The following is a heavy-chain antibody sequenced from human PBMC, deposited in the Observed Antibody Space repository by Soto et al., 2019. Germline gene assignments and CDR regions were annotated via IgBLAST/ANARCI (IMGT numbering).Heavy chain of an antibody. CDR1: GGTFSSYA. CDR2: LIPIFGTA. CDR3: AREPIGSSSGYGMDV. V-gene: IGHV1-69*13. Sequence: GASVKVSCKASGGTFSSYAISWVRQAPGQGLEWMGGLIPIFGTANYAQKFQGRVTITADESTSTAYMELSSLRSEDTAVYYCAREPIGSSSGYGMDVWGQGTTVTVSS. D-gene: IGHD6-6*01. J-gene: IGHJ6*02.